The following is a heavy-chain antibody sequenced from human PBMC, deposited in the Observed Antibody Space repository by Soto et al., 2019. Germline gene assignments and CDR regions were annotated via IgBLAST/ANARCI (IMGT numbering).Heavy chain of an antibody. Sequence: PGESLKISCKGSGYSFTSYWIGWVRQTPGKGLEWMGIIYPGDSDTRYSPSFQGQVIISADKSISTAYLQWTSLKASDTAMYYCARQKSDLLTGYYLYYGMDVWGQGTTVTVSS. CDR1: GYSFTSYW. V-gene: IGHV5-51*01. CDR3: ARQKSDLLTGYYLYYGMDV. J-gene: IGHJ6*02. D-gene: IGHD3-9*01. CDR2: IYPGDSDT.